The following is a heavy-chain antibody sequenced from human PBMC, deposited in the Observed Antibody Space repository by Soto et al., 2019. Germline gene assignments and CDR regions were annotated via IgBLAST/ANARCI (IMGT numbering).Heavy chain of an antibody. J-gene: IGHJ5*02. CDR2: ISAYNGNT. V-gene: IGHV1-18*04. CDR1: GYTFTSYG. D-gene: IGHD2-15*01. Sequence: ASVKVSCKASGYTFTSYGISWVRQAPGQGLEWMGWISAYNGNTNYAQKLQGRVTMTTDTSTSTAYMELRSLRSDDTAVYYCARDIVVVVAATLKRYNWFDPWGQGTMVTVSS. CDR3: ARDIVVVVAATLKRYNWFDP.